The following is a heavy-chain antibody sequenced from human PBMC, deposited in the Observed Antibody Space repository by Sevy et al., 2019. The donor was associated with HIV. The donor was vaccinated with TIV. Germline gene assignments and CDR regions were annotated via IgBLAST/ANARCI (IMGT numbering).Heavy chain of an antibody. CDR1: GFTFSSYA. Sequence: GGSLRLSCAASGFTFSSYAMHWVRQAPGKGLEWVAGISYDGSNKYYADSVKGRFTISRDKSKNKLYLQMNSLRAEDTAVYYCARDPLAVAGYYFDYWGQGTLVTVSS. D-gene: IGHD6-19*01. CDR3: ARDPLAVAGYYFDY. V-gene: IGHV3-30-3*01. CDR2: ISYDGSNK. J-gene: IGHJ4*02.